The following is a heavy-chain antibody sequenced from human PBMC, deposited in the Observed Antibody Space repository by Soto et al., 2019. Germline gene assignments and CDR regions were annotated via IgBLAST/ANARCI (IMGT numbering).Heavy chain of an antibody. CDR1: GFTFTRYS. V-gene: IGHV3-21*01. CDR3: ARESEDLTSNFDY. J-gene: IGHJ4*02. CDR2: ISSTTNYI. Sequence: PGGSLRLSCAASGFTFTRYSMNWVRQAPGKGLEWVSSISSTTNYIYYADSMKGRFTVSRDNAKNSVYLEMSSLSAEDTALYYCARESEDLTSNFDYWGQGTLVTVSS.